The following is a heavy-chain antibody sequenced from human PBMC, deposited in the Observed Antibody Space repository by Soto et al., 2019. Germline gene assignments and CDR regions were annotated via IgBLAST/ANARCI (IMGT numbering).Heavy chain of an antibody. V-gene: IGHV1-8*01. D-gene: IGHD2-21*02. Sequence: QVQLVQSGAEVKKPGASVKVSCKASGYTLTSSDINWVRQAPGQGLEWMGWMSPNSADTGYAQKFHGRFTMTGNTAISTAYMELRRLRSEDSAVYYRARGSWLGDLGNFENAIDVWGQGTTVTVSS. CDR2: MSPNSADT. J-gene: IGHJ6*02. CDR3: ARGSWLGDLGNFENAIDV. CDR1: GYTLTSSD.